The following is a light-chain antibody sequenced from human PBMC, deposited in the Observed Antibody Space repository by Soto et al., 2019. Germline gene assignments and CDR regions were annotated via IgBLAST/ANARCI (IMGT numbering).Light chain of an antibody. V-gene: IGKV3-11*01. CDR1: QSVSSY. J-gene: IGKJ4*01. Sequence: EIVLTQSPATLSLSPGERATLSCRASQSVSSYLAWYQQKPGQAPRLLIYDASNRATGIPARFSGSGSGTGCTLTISSLERGDFAVYYCQQRSNWPPGLTFGGGTKVEIK. CDR2: DAS. CDR3: QQRSNWPPGLT.